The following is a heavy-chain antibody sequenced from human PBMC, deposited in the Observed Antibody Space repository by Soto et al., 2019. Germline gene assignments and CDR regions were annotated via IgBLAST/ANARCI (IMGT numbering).Heavy chain of an antibody. CDR1: GFTFSNAW. D-gene: IGHD3-22*01. CDR3: TTRSGLVVVTDFDY. CDR2: IKSKTDGGTT. J-gene: IGHJ4*02. V-gene: IGHV3-15*07. Sequence: AGGSLRLSCAASGFTFSNAWMNWVRQAPGKGLEWVGRIKSKTDGGTTDYAAPVKGRFTISRDDSKNTLYLQMNSLKTEDTAVYYCTTRSGLVVVTDFDYWGQGTLVTVSS.